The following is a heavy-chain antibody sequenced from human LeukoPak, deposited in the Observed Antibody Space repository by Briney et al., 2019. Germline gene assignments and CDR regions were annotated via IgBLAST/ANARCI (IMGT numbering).Heavy chain of an antibody. CDR2: LDLGGNT. CDR1: GFTVTTHY. V-gene: IGHV3-53*01. J-gene: IGHJ4*02. CDR3: AAYIVGVPH. D-gene: IGHD3-22*01. Sequence: PGGSLRLSCAGSGFTVTTHYMSWVRQAPGKGLEWVSTLDLGGNTYYTDSVKGRFTVSRDRSKNTLDLHMRSLRDEDTAVYYCAAYIVGVPHWGQGALVTVSS.